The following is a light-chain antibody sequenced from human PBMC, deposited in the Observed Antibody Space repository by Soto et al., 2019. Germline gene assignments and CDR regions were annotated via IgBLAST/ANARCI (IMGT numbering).Light chain of an antibody. J-gene: IGKJ3*01. CDR1: QDISSW. CDR2: AAS. Sequence: DIQMTQSPSSVSASVGDRVTITCRASQDISSWLAWYQQKPGKVPKLLIYAASTLQSGVPSRFSGSGSETDFTLTISSLQPEDFATYYCQQANTFPFTFGPGTKVDIK. CDR3: QQANTFPFT. V-gene: IGKV1-12*01.